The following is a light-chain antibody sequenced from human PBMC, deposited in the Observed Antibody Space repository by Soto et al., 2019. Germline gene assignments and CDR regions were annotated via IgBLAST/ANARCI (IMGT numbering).Light chain of an antibody. Sequence: QAVLTQPPSVSGAPRQRVTISCTWSSSNIGAGYDVHWYQQLPGTAPKLLIYGNSNRPSGVPDRFSGSKSGTSASLAITGLQAEDEADYYCQSYDSSLCGSVFGTGSKVTVL. V-gene: IGLV1-40*01. CDR3: QSYDSSLCGSV. CDR2: GNS. CDR1: SSNIGAGYD. J-gene: IGLJ1*01.